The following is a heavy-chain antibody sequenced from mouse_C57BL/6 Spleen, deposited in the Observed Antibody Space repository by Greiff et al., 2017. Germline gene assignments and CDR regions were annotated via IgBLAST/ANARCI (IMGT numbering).Heavy chain of an antibody. CDR2: ISDGGSYT. V-gene: IGHV5-4*01. CDR3: ARDYYASGYNYFDV. Sequence: EVHLVESGGGLVKPGGSLKLSCAASGFTFSSYAMSWVRQTPEKRLEWVATISDGGSYTYSPDNVKGRFTISRDNAKNNLYLQMSPLTSEDTAMYYCARDYYASGYNYFDVGGTGTTVTVSS. J-gene: IGHJ1*03. D-gene: IGHD1-1*01. CDR1: GFTFSSYA.